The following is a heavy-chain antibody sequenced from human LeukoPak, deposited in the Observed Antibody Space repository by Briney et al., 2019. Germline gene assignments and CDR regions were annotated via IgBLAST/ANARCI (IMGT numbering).Heavy chain of an antibody. CDR3: ARDYYGSSGYQVFDY. CDR2: IYTSGST. J-gene: IGHJ4*02. CDR1: GGSISSYY. D-gene: IGHD3-22*01. V-gene: IGHV4-4*07. Sequence: TPSETLSLTCTVSGGSISSYYWSWIRQPAGKGLEWIGRIYTSGSTNYNPSLKSRVTMSVDTSKSQFSLKLSSVTAADTAVYYCARDYYGSSGYQVFDYWGQGTLVTVSS.